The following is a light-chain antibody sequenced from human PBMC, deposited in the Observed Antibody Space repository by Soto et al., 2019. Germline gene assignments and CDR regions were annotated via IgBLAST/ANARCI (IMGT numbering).Light chain of an antibody. Sequence: QSVLSQPASVSGSPGQSIAISCTGTSSDVGSYNSVSWYQQHPGKAPKLMIYEGSKRPSGVSDRFSGSKSGNTASLTISGLQAEDEADYYCCSYEGNTYVLGNGTKVIVL. V-gene: IGLV2-23*01. CDR1: SSDVGSYNS. CDR3: CSYEGNTYV. CDR2: EGS. J-gene: IGLJ1*01.